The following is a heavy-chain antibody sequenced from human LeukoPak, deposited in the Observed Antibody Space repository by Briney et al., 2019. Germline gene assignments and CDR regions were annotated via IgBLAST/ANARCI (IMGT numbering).Heavy chain of an antibody. CDR2: IYSGGSA. Sequence: GGSLRLSCAASGFTANNNYMSWVRQAPGKSLQWVSLIYSGGSAYYEDSVKGRFTISRDSSKNMVFLQMNSLRAEDTAVYYCASSGAYSDLDFWGQGTLVTVSS. J-gene: IGHJ4*02. D-gene: IGHD3-22*01. CDR3: ASSGAYSDLDF. V-gene: IGHV3-53*01. CDR1: GFTANNNY.